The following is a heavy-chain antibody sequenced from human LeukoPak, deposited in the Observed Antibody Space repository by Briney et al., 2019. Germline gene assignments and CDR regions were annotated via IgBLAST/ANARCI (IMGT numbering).Heavy chain of an antibody. Sequence: PGRSLRLSCAASGFTFSTYSMNWVRQAPGKGLEWVSSISGSSSYIYYADSVKGRFTISRDSAQNSLYLQMNSLRAEDTGVYYCARGQSYGWFDPWGQGTLVTVSS. CDR2: ISGSSSYI. J-gene: IGHJ5*02. D-gene: IGHD5-18*01. CDR1: GFTFSTYS. CDR3: ARGQSYGWFDP. V-gene: IGHV3-21*01.